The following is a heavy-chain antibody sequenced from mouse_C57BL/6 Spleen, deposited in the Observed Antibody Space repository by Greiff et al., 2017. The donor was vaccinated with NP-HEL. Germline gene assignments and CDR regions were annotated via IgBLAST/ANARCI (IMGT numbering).Heavy chain of an antibody. Sequence: EVQLQQSGGDLVKPGGSLKLSCAASGFTFSSYGMSWVRQTPDKRLEWVATISSGGSYTYYPDSVKGRFTISRDNAKNTLYLQMSSLKSEDTAMYYCARQVITTVVGRFDYWGQGTTLTVSS. CDR3: ARQVITTVVGRFDY. V-gene: IGHV5-6*01. CDR1: GFTFSSYG. D-gene: IGHD1-1*01. CDR2: ISSGGSYT. J-gene: IGHJ2*01.